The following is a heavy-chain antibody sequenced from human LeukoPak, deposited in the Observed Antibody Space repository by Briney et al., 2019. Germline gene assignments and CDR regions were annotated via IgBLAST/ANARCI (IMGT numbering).Heavy chain of an antibody. CDR3: ARDLGIAARPYYFDY. CDR1: GFTFSSYE. J-gene: IGHJ4*02. CDR2: ISSSGSTI. V-gene: IGHV3-48*03. Sequence: GGSLRLSCAASGFTFSSYEMNWVRQAPGKGLEWVSYISSSGSTIYYADSVKGRFTISRDNAKNSLYLQMNSLRAEDTAVYYCARDLGIAARPYYFDYWGQGTLVTVSS. D-gene: IGHD6-6*01.